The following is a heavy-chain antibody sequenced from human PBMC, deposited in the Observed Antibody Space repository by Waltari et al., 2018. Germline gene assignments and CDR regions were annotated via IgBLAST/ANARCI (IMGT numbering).Heavy chain of an antibody. J-gene: IGHJ4*02. V-gene: IGHV4-38-2*02. CDR2: IYHSGST. D-gene: IGHD6-13*01. Sequence: QVQLQESGPGLVKPSETLSLTCAVSGYSISSGSYWGWIRQPPGKGLEWIGSIYHSGSTYYNPSLKSRVTISVDTSKNQFSLKLSSVTAADTAVYYCARDLGFGVAAATPGYWGQGTLVTVSS. CDR1: GYSISSGSY. CDR3: ARDLGFGVAAATPGY.